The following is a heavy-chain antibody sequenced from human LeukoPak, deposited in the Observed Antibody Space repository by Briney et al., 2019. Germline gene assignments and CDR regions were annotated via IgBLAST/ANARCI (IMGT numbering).Heavy chain of an antibody. V-gene: IGHV4-34*01. CDR3: ARFSGRRQTPYYYGSGNAFGI. CDR1: GGSFSGYY. CDR2: INHSGST. J-gene: IGHJ3*02. D-gene: IGHD3-10*01. Sequence: KPSETLSLTCAVYGGSFSGYYWSWIRQPPGKGLEWIGEINHSGSTNYNPSLKSRVTISVDTSKNQFSLKLSSVTAADTAVYYCARFSGRRQTPYYYGSGNAFGIWGQGTMVTVSS.